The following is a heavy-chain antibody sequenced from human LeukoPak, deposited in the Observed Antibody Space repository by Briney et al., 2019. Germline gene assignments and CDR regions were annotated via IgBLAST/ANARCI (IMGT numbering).Heavy chain of an antibody. Sequence: EASVKVSCKASGYTFTSYGISWVRQAPGQGLEWMGWISAYNGNTNYAQKLQGRVTMTTDTSTSTAYMELRSLRSDDTAVYYCARNFDYGDYVGPSPFDIWGQGTMVTVSS. J-gene: IGHJ3*02. V-gene: IGHV1-18*01. CDR2: ISAYNGNT. D-gene: IGHD4-17*01. CDR1: GYTFTSYG. CDR3: ARNFDYGDYVGPSPFDI.